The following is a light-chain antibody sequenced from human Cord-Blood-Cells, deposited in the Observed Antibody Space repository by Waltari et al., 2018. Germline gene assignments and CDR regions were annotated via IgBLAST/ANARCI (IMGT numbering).Light chain of an antibody. CDR2: AAS. CDR1: QSISSY. CDR3: QQSYSTLIT. J-gene: IGKJ5*01. Sequence: DIQMTQSPSSLSASVGDRVTITCRASQSISSYLNWYQQKPGKAPKLLIYAASSLQSGVPSRFSGSGSVTEFTLTISSLQPEDFATYYCQQSYSTLITFGQGTRLEIK. V-gene: IGKV1-39*01.